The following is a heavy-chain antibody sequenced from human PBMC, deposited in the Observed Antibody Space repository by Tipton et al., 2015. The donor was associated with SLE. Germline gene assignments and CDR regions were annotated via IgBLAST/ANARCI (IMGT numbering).Heavy chain of an antibody. D-gene: IGHD3-3*01. CDR1: GFSFSNAW. Sequence: SLRLSCSASGFSFSNAWMSWVRQAPGKGLEWVANIKQYGTEKYYVDAVKGRFTISRDNAKNSLHLQMNSLRAEDTAMYYCAKYRLGSSFYSAYCGPGTLVTVS. CDR3: AKYRLGSSFYSAY. V-gene: IGHV3-7*01. CDR2: IKQYGTEK. J-gene: IGHJ4*02.